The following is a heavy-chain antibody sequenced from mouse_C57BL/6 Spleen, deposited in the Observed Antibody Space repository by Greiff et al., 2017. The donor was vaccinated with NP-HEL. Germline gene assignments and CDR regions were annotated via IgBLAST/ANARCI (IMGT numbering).Heavy chain of an antibody. D-gene: IGHD2-4*01. CDR2: ISSGGSYT. CDR3: SRRYYDYDGLFSY. J-gene: IGHJ3*01. Sequence: EVQGVESGGDLVKPGGSLKLSCAASGFTFSSYGMSWVRQTPDKRLEWVATISSGGSYTYYPDSVKGRFTISRANAKNTLYLQMSSRKSEYTAMYYCSRRYYDYDGLFSYWGQGTLVTVSA. V-gene: IGHV5-6*01. CDR1: GFTFSSYG.